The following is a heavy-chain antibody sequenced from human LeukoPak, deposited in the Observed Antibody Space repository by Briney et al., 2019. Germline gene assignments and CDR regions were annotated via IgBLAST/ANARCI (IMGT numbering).Heavy chain of an antibody. V-gene: IGHV4-38-2*02. CDR1: GYSMSSGDY. J-gene: IGHJ5*01. CDR3: ARALNVRPYNWFDS. Sequence: SETLSLTCTVSGYSMSSGDYWGWIRQPPGKGLEWIGNIYHSGSTYYNPSLMSRVTISVHTSKNQFSLKLSSVTAADTAVYYCARALNVRPYNWFDSWGLGTLVTVSS. CDR2: IYHSGST.